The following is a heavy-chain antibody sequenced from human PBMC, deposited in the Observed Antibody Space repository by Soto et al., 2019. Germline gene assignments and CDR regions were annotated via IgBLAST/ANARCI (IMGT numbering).Heavy chain of an antibody. Sequence: SVKVSCKASGGTFSSYAISWVRQAPGQGLEWMGGIVPIFGTANYAQKFQGRVTITADESTSTAYMELSSLRSEDTAVYYCASNIVVVPAAWYGMDVWGQGTTVTVSS. CDR3: ASNIVVVPAAWYGMDV. V-gene: IGHV1-69*13. D-gene: IGHD2-2*01. CDR2: IVPIFGTA. CDR1: GGTFSSYA. J-gene: IGHJ6*02.